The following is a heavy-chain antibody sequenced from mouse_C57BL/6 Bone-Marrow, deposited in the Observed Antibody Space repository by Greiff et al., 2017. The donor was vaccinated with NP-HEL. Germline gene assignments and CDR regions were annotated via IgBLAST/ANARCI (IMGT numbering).Heavy chain of an antibody. J-gene: IGHJ4*01. D-gene: IGHD1-1*01. V-gene: IGHV1-59*01. Sequence: VKLQQPGAELVRPGTSVKLSCKASGYTFTSYWMHWVKQRPGQGLEWIGVIDPSDSYTNYNQKFKGKATLTVDTSSSTAYMQLSSLTSEDSAVYYCASGPYYYYGSSYLYYYAMDYWGQGTSVTVSS. CDR2: IDPSDSYT. CDR3: ASGPYYYYGSSYLYYYAMDY. CDR1: GYTFTSYW.